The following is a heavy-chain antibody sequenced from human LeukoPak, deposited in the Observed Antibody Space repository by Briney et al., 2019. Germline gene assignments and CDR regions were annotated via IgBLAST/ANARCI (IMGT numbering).Heavy chain of an antibody. CDR3: ARTILSNYFNYPLEI. D-gene: IGHD3-9*01. V-gene: IGHV1-2*02. CDR1: GYTFTGYY. CDR2: INPNSGTT. Sequence: ASVKVSCKTSGYTFTGYYIHWVRQAPGQGLEWMGWINPNSGTTNPAQNFQGRVTLTRDTSISTAYMELRRLTSGDTAVYYCARTILSNYFNYPLEIWGQGTLVTVSS. J-gene: IGHJ4*02.